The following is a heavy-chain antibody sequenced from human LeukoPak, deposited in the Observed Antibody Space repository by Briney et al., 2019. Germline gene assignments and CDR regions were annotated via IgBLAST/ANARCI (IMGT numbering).Heavy chain of an antibody. CDR1: GGSFSGYY. V-gene: IGHV4-34*01. D-gene: IGHD3-22*01. J-gene: IGHJ5*02. CDR2: INHSGST. Sequence: PSETLSLTCAVYGGSFSGYYWSWIRQPPGKGLEWIGEINHSGSTNYNPSLKSRVTISVDTSKNQFSLKLSSVTAADTAVYYCARVTDTYYYDSSGYYNWSDPWGQGTLVTVSS. CDR3: ARVTDTYYYDSSGYYNWSDP.